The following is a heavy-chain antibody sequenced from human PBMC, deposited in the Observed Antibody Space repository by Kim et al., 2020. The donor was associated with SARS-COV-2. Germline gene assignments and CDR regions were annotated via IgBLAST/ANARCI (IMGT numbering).Heavy chain of an antibody. Sequence: SETLSLTCTVSGGSISSSSYYWGWIRQPPGKGLEWIGSIYYSGSTYYNPSLKSRVTISVDTSKNQFSLKLSSVTAADTAVYYCATVGDGYNLGYWGQGTLVTVSS. D-gene: IGHD5-12*01. CDR2: IYYSGST. J-gene: IGHJ4*02. CDR3: ATVGDGYNLGY. CDR1: GGSISSSSYY. V-gene: IGHV4-39*01.